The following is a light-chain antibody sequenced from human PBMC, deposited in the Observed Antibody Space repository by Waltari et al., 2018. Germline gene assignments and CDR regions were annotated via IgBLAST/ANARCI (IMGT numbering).Light chain of an antibody. CDR1: SSDIGDYNG. J-gene: IGLJ2*01. CDR2: EVS. CDR3: GSYRSGSTWV. V-gene: IGLV2-18*02. Sequence: QSALTQPPSVSKSLGQSVTIPCTGSSSDIGDYNGVSWYQQHSGTAPRLLIYEVSKRPSGVSSRCSCSKSGNTASLTISGLQAEDEADYYCGSYRSGSTWVFGGGTRLTVL.